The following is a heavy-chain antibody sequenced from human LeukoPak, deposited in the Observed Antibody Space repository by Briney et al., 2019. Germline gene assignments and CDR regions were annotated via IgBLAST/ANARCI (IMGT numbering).Heavy chain of an antibody. D-gene: IGHD3-10*02. V-gene: IGHV3-64*04. CDR3: ARVTALGTGNWFDP. Sequence: GGSLRLSCSASGFTFSRYAMHWVRQAPGKGLEYVSAISSNGGSTYYADSVKGRFTISRDNAKNSLYLQMNSLRAEDTAVYYCARVTALGTGNWFDPWGQGTLVTVSS. CDR1: GFTFSRYA. CDR2: ISSNGGST. J-gene: IGHJ5*02.